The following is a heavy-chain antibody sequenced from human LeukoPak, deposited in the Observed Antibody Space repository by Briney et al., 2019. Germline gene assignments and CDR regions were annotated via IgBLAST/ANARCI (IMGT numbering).Heavy chain of an antibody. D-gene: IGHD3-3*01. CDR2: INHSGST. J-gene: IGHJ4*02. V-gene: IGHV4-34*01. Sequence: SETLSLTCAVYGGSFSGYYWSWIRQPPGKGLEWIGEINHSGSTNYNPSLKSRVTISVDTSKNQFSLKLSSVTAADTAVYYCARGDGGGVVDYWGQGTLVTVSS. CDR1: GGSFSGYY. CDR3: ARGDGGGVVDY.